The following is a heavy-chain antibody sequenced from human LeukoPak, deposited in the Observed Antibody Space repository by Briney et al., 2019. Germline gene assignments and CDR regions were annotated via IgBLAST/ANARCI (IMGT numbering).Heavy chain of an antibody. CDR1: GFSFISYW. Sequence: PGGSLRLSCAASGFSFISYWMSWVRQAPGKGLEWVANIKQDGSAKNYVGSVKGRFTISRDNAKNSLYLQLNSLRAEDTAVYYCAGCAGNSCYFDYWGQGTLVIVSS. V-gene: IGHV3-7*01. CDR3: AGCAGNSCYFDY. CDR2: IKQDGSAK. J-gene: IGHJ4*02. D-gene: IGHD1-1*01.